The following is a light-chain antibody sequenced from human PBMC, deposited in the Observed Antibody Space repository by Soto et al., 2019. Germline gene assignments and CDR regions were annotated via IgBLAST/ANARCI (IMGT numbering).Light chain of an antibody. V-gene: IGKV1-6*01. Sequence: IQMTQSPSAMSASIGDRVAITCRASQAIRTALGWYQQKPGKVPKLLIYAASILQSGVPSRFSGSGSGTDFTLTISSLQPEDFATYYCLLDFRYFWAFGQGTKVDIK. J-gene: IGKJ1*01. CDR2: AAS. CDR1: QAIRTA. CDR3: LLDFRYFWA.